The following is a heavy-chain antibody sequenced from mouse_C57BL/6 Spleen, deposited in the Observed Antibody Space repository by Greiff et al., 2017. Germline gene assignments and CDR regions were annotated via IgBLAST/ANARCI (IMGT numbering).Heavy chain of an antibody. CDR2: ISSGSSTI. V-gene: IGHV5-17*01. CDR3: ARDATVVPTVPFAY. Sequence: EVQRVESGGGLVKPGGSLKLSCAASGFTFSDYGMHWVRQAPEKGLEWVAYISSGSSTIYYADTVKGRFTISRDNANNTLFLQMTSLRSEDTAMYYFARDATVVPTVPFAYWGQGTLVTVSA. D-gene: IGHD1-1*01. J-gene: IGHJ3*01. CDR1: GFTFSDYG.